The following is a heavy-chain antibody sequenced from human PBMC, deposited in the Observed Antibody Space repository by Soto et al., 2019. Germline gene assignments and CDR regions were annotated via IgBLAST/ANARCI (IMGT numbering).Heavy chain of an antibody. V-gene: IGHV3-15*01. CDR1: GFTFSNAW. CDR3: TTEDSVMVRGVITPDDYYYGMDV. J-gene: IGHJ6*02. D-gene: IGHD3-10*01. CDR2: IKSKTDGGTT. Sequence: PGGSLRLSCAASGFTFSNAWMSWVRQAPGKGLEWVGRIKSKTDGGTTDYAAPVKGRFTISRDDSKNTLYLQMNSLKTEGTAVYYCTTEDSVMVRGVITPDDYYYGMDVWGQGTTVTVSS.